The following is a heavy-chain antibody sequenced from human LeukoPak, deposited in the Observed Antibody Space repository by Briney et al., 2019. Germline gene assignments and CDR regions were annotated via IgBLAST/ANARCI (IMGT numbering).Heavy chain of an antibody. CDR2: MNPDSGNT. CDR1: GYTFDNYD. D-gene: IGHD3-3*01. V-gene: IGHV1-8*01. CDR3: ARGAPVAIFGPGYDEYFEY. J-gene: IGHJ4*02. Sequence: ASVTVSCKTSGYTFDNYDINWVGQAAGQGLEGMGWMNPDSGNTGYAHKIQGRVTMARNTSMTTAYLELTGLTSGDTAIYYCARGAPVAIFGPGYDEYFEYWGQGTVVIVSS.